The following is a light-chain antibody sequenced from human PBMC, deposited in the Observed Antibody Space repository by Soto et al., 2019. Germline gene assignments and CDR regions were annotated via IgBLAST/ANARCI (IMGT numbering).Light chain of an antibody. Sequence: QSALTQPASVSGSPGQSITISCTGTSSDVGGYNYVSWYQQHPGKAPKLSIFEVRNRHSGVSNRFSGSKSGNTASLTISGLQAEDEADYYCNSYTSSSTHYVFGTGTKVTVL. CDR1: SSDVGGYNY. V-gene: IGLV2-14*01. CDR2: EVR. CDR3: NSYTSSSTHYV. J-gene: IGLJ1*01.